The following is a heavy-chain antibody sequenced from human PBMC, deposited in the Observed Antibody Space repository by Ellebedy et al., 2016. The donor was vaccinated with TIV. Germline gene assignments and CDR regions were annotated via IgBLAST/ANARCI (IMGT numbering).Heavy chain of an antibody. J-gene: IGHJ3*01. CDR1: GYIFSTYY. CDR2: INFSGGRA. V-gene: IGHV1-46*01. D-gene: IGHD1-26*01. CDR3: ARMGLKSGSQKSGFDL. Sequence: AASVKVSCKASGYIFSTYYMHWVRHAPGQGLEWMGMINFSGGRATYAQDVQGRVTMTRDTSTSTVFMELSRLRSEDTAVYYCARMGLKSGSQKSGFDLWGQGTMLTVSS.